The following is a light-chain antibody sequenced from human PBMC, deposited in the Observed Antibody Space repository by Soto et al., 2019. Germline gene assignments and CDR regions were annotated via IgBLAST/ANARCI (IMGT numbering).Light chain of an antibody. V-gene: IGKV3-11*01. CDR1: QSVSSY. CDR2: DAS. J-gene: IGKJ5*01. CDR3: QQRSNSIT. Sequence: VGTQSPATLSLSPWAIATLSCRASQSVSSYLAWYQQKPGRAPRLLIYDASNRATGIPARLSGSGSETDFTLTISSIEPEDFAVDYCQQRSNSITFGQGTRLEI.